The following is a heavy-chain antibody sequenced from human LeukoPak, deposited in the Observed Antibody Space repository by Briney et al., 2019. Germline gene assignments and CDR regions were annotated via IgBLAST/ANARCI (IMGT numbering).Heavy chain of an antibody. CDR1: GFTVSSNY. D-gene: IGHD2-15*01. Sequence: GGSLRLSCAVSGFTVSSNYMSWVRQAPGKGLEWVSIIYSGGSTYYAGSVKGRFTISRDNSKNILYLQMNSLRAEDTALYYCARVGYTDTWFSSPPFDYWGQGTLVTVSS. CDR3: ARVGYTDTWFSSPPFDY. CDR2: IYSGGST. J-gene: IGHJ4*02. V-gene: IGHV3-66*01.